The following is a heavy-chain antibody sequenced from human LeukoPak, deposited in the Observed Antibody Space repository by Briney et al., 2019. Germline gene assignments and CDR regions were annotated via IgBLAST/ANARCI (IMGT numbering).Heavy chain of an antibody. D-gene: IGHD1-26*01. CDR1: GYTFTSYA. J-gene: IGHJ4*02. V-gene: IGHV1-69*04. CDR2: IIPILGIA. CDR3: ARAQSIVGATN. Sequence: ASVKVSCKASGYTFTSYAISWVRQAPGQGLEWMGRIIPILGIANYAQKFQGRVTITADKSTSTAYMELSSLRSEDTAVYYCARAQSIVGATNWGQGTLVTVSS.